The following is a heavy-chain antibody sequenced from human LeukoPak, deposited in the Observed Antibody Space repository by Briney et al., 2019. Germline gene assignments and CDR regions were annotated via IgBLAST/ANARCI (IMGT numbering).Heavy chain of an antibody. V-gene: IGHV1-18*01. D-gene: IGHD3-16*01. J-gene: IGHJ4*02. Sequence: ASVKVSCKASGYTFTSYGISWVRQAPGQGLEWMGWISAYNGNTNYAQKLQGRVTMTTDTSTSTAYMELRSLRSDDTAVYYCARDPVRITFVGVRFDYWGQGTLVTVSS. CDR1: GYTFTSYG. CDR3: ARDPVRITFVGVRFDY. CDR2: ISAYNGNT.